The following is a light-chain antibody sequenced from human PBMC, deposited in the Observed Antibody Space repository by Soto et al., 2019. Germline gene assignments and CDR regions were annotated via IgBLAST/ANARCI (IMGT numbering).Light chain of an antibody. CDR3: SSYTSSSTLGVV. CDR1: SSDVGGYNY. J-gene: IGLJ2*01. V-gene: IGLV2-14*01. CDR2: DVS. Sequence: QSALTQPASVSVSPGQSITISCTGTSSDVGGYNYVSWYQQHPGKAPKLMIYDVSNRPSGVSNRFSGSKSGNTASLTISGLQAEDEADYYCSSYTSSSTLGVVFGGGTKLTVL.